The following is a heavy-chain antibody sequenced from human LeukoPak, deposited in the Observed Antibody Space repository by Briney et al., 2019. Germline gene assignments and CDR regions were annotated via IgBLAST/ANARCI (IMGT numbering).Heavy chain of an antibody. J-gene: IGHJ4*02. D-gene: IGHD2-2*01. CDR3: AKDSCSSTSCLQYYFDY. V-gene: IGHV3-23*01. Sequence: PGRSLRLSCAASGFTFDDYAMHWVRQAPGKGLEWVSAISGSGGSTYYADSVKGRFTISRDNSKNTLYLQMNSLRAEDTAVYYCAKDSCSSTSCLQYYFDYWGQGTLVTVSS. CDR2: ISGSGGST. CDR1: GFTFDDYA.